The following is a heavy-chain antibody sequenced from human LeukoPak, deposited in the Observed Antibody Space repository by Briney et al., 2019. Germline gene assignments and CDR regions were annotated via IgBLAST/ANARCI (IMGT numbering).Heavy chain of an antibody. CDR1: GFTFTYYG. V-gene: IGHV3-30*18. CDR3: VKDSSSTCFGGDSQ. Sequence: RTGGSLRLSCAASGFTFTYYGLHWVRQAPGKGLEWVALISSDGSNKDYADSVKGRFTISRDNSKNILYLQMNSLRAEDTAVYYSVKDSSSTCFGGDSQWGQGTLVTVSS. D-gene: IGHD2-2*01. J-gene: IGHJ4*02. CDR2: ISSDGSNK.